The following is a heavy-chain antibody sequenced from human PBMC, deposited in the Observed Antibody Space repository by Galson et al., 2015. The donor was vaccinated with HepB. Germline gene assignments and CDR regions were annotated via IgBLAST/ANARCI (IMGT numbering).Heavy chain of an antibody. V-gene: IGHV3-23*01. J-gene: IGHJ4*02. CDR2: ISGSGGST. Sequence: SLRLSCAASGFTFSSYAMSWVRQAPGKGPEWVSAISGSGGSTYYADSVKGRLTISRDKSKNTLYLQMNSLRAEDTAVYYCAKDTNTGGFDYWGQGTLVTVSS. CDR3: AKDTNTGGFDY. CDR1: GFTFSSYA. D-gene: IGHD2-8*02.